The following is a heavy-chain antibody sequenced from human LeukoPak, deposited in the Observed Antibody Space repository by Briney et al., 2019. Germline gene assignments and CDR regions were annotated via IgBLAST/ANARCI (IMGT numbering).Heavy chain of an antibody. Sequence: SETLPLTCAVSGYSISSGYYWGWIRQPPGKGLEWIGSIYHSGSTYYNPSLKSRVTISVDTSKNQFSLKLSSVTAADTAVYYCARVFPTGHYYYMDVWGKGTTVTVSS. V-gene: IGHV4-38-2*01. CDR3: ARVFPTGHYYYMDV. CDR2: IYHSGST. J-gene: IGHJ6*03. CDR1: GYSISSGYY. D-gene: IGHD1-1*01.